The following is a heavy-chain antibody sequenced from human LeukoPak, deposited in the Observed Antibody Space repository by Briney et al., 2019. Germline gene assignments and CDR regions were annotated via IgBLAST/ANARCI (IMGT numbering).Heavy chain of an antibody. D-gene: IGHD5-12*01. V-gene: IGHV4-59*11. Sequence: PSETLSLTCTVSGDSISSHYWSWIRQPPGKGLEWIGYIYYSGSTYYNPSLKSRVTISVDRSKNQFSLKLSSVTAADTAVYYCARLAYYSGYEFFDYWGQGTLVTVSS. CDR3: ARLAYYSGYEFFDY. CDR1: GDSISSHY. CDR2: IYYSGST. J-gene: IGHJ4*02.